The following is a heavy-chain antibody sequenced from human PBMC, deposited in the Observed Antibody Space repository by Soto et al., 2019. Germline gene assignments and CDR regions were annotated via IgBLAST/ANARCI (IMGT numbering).Heavy chain of an antibody. CDR3: AAGDSSSWYHFDY. CDR1: GGSISSGGYY. CDR2: IYYSGST. V-gene: IGHV4-31*03. Sequence: SETLSLTCTVSGGSISSGGYYWSWIRQHPGKGLEWIGYIYYSGSTYYNPSLKSRVTISVDTSKNQFSLKLSSVTAADTAVYYCAAGDSSSWYHFDYWGQGTLVTVSS. J-gene: IGHJ4*02. D-gene: IGHD6-13*01.